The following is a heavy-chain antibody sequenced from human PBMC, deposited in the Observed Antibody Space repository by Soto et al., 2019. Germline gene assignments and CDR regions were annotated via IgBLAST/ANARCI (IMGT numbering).Heavy chain of an antibody. D-gene: IGHD3-22*01. V-gene: IGHV3-23*01. CDR1: GFTFSSYA. CDR3: AKDVSRITMVVVVPPMDV. J-gene: IGHJ6*02. Sequence: GGSLRLCCAASGFTFSSYAMSWVRQAPGKGLEWVSAMSGRGGSTYYAGSVKGRFTICRDNSKNTLYLQMNSLRAEDTAVYYCAKDVSRITMVVVVPPMDVWGQGTTVTVSS. CDR2: MSGRGGST.